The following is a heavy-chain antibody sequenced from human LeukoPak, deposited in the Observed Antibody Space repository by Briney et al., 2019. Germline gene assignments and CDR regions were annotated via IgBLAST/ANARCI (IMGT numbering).Heavy chain of an antibody. CDR2: IKPDGSEK. V-gene: IGHV3-7*01. CDR3: GRSRFYFDY. Sequence: GGSLRLSCAASGFTFSTYWMGWVRQAPGKGLEWVAKIKPDGSEKDHVDSVKGRFTISRDNAKNSLYLQLNSLRAEDTAVYYCGRSRFYFDYWGQGTLVTVSS. CDR1: GFTFSTYW. J-gene: IGHJ4*02.